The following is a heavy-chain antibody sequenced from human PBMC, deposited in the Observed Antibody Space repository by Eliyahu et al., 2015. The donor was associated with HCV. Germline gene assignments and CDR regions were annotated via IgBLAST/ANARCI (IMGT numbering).Heavy chain of an antibody. Sequence: SSYAMSWVRQAPGKGLEWVSLISGSGGSTYYADSVKGRFTISRDNSKNTLYLQMNSLRAEDTAVYYCAKEPWNFGGYYGMDVWGQGTAVTVSS. CDR2: ISGSGGST. J-gene: IGHJ6*02. D-gene: IGHD1-7*01. CDR1: SSYA. CDR3: AKEPWNFGGYYGMDV. V-gene: IGHV3-23*01.